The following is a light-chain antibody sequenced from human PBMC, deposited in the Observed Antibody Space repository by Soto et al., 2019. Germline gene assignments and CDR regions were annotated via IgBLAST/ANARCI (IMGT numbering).Light chain of an antibody. CDR3: QQNNNWPLT. Sequence: EIVMTQSPATLSVSPGERATLSCRASQSLSSNLTWYQQKPGQAPRLLIYGASTRATGVPARFSGSGSGTEFTLTISRLQSEDFAVYYCQQNNNWPLTFGQGTRLEIK. CDR1: QSLSSN. CDR2: GAS. J-gene: IGKJ5*01. V-gene: IGKV3-15*01.